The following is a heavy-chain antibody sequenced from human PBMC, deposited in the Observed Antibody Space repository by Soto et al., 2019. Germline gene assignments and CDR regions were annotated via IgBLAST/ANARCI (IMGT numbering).Heavy chain of an antibody. CDR2: IYYSGST. V-gene: IGHV4-39*01. CDR3: ARRAYYDSSGNAFDI. J-gene: IGHJ3*02. CDR1: GGSISSSSYY. Sequence: QLQLQESGPGLVKPSETLSLTCTVSGGSISSSSYYWGWVRQPPGKGLEWIGSIYYSGSTYYNPSLKSRFTISVATSKNQFSLKLSSVTAADTAVYYCARRAYYDSSGNAFDIWGQGTMVTVSS. D-gene: IGHD3-22*01.